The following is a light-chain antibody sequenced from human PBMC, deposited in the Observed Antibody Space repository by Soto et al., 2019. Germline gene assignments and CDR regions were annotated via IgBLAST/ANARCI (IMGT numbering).Light chain of an antibody. Sequence: QSVLTQPPSASGTPGQRVTISCSGGSSNIVSNTVNWYQQLPGTAPKLLIHSNNQRPSGVPDRFSGSKSGTSASLAISGLQSEDEADYHCAAWDDSLNGWVFGGGTKLTVL. J-gene: IGLJ3*02. CDR3: AAWDDSLNGWV. V-gene: IGLV1-44*01. CDR2: SNN. CDR1: SSNIVSNT.